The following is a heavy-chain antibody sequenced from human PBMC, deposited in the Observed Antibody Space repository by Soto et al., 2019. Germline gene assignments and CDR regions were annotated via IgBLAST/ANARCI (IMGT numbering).Heavy chain of an antibody. CDR3: AALTTVTTDGGMDV. CDR1: GFTFTNSA. Sequence: EASVKVSCKASGFTFTNSAVQCVRQARGQRLEWIGWIAVGSGNTNYAQKFQERVTITRDMSTSTAYMELSSLRSEDTAVYYCAALTTVTTDGGMDVWGQGTTVTVSS. J-gene: IGHJ6*02. V-gene: IGHV1-58*01. D-gene: IGHD4-17*01. CDR2: IAVGSGNT.